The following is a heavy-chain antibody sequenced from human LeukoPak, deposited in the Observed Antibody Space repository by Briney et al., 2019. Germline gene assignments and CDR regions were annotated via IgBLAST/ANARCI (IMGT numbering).Heavy chain of an antibody. D-gene: IGHD6-19*01. CDR2: IYYSGST. CDR1: GGSISSYY. Sequence: SETLSLTCTVSGGSISSYYWSWIRQPPGKGLEWIGYIYYSGSTNYNPSLKSRVTISVDTPKNQFSLKLSSVTAADTAVYYCASTGIAVAGYDYWGQGTLVTVSS. J-gene: IGHJ4*02. V-gene: IGHV4-59*01. CDR3: ASTGIAVAGYDY.